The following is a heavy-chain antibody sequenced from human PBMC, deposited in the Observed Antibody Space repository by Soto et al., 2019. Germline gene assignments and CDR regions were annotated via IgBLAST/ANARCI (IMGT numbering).Heavy chain of an antibody. D-gene: IGHD2-15*01. Sequence: QVQLVESGGGVVQPGRSLRLSCAASGFTFSSYGMHWVRQAPGKGLEWVAVIWYDGSNKYYADSVKGRFTISRDNSKNTLYLQMNSLRAEDTAVYYCARDLVVAATHYYDYGMDVWGQGTTVTVSS. J-gene: IGHJ6*02. CDR1: GFTFSSYG. CDR2: IWYDGSNK. V-gene: IGHV3-33*01. CDR3: ARDLVVAATHYYDYGMDV.